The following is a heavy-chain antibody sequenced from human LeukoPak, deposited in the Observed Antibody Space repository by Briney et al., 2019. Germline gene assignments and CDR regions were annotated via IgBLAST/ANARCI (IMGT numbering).Heavy chain of an antibody. D-gene: IGHD3-22*01. CDR3: ARASYYYDTTGLGAVDI. V-gene: IGHV3-9*01. CDR2: NWNSDNI. Sequence: GGSLRLSCAASGFTFNDHAMYWVRQAPGKGLEWVSGNWNSDNIGYAGSVKGRFTISRGDAKNSLFLQMNSLRTEDTALYYCARASYYYDTTGLGAVDIWGQGTMVTVSS. J-gene: IGHJ3*02. CDR1: GFTFNDHA.